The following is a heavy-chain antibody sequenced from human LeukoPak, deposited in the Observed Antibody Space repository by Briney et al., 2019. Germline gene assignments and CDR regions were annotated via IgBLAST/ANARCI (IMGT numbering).Heavy chain of an antibody. CDR1: GYTLTELS. J-gene: IGHJ4*02. Sequence: ASVKASCKVSGYTLTELSMHWVRQAPGQGLEWMGIINPSGGSTSYAQKFQGRVTMTRDTSTSTVYMELSSLRSEDTAVYYCARVGPAARTGAFDYRGQGTLVTVSS. CDR3: ARVGPAARTGAFDY. CDR2: INPSGGST. V-gene: IGHV1-46*01. D-gene: IGHD2-2*01.